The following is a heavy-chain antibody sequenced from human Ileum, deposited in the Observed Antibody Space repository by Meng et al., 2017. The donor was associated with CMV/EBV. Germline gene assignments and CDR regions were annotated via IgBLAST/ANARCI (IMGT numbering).Heavy chain of an antibody. V-gene: IGHV1-46*01. J-gene: IGHJ4*02. Sequence: QGQVLPSGAEVKKAGASVKVSCKASGYTFTSYDIHWVRQAPGQGLEWMGMINPGGGSTSYAQKFQGRVTMTRDTSTSTVYMELSSLRSEDTAVYYCARGNPNLDYWGQGTLVTVSS. D-gene: IGHD1-14*01. CDR1: GYTFTSYD. CDR3: ARGNPNLDY. CDR2: INPGGGST.